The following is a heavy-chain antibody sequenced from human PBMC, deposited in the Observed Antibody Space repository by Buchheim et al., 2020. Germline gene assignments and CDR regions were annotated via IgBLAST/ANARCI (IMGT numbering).Heavy chain of an antibody. J-gene: IGHJ4*02. D-gene: IGHD5-12*01. Sequence: QVQLVQSGAEVKKPGSSVKVSCKASGGTFSSYAMSWVRQAPGQGLEWMGGIIPIFGTTTYAQKFQGRVTITADKSPSTAFMELSSLRSEDTALYYCARVPYSGHGQFEYWGQGTL. CDR2: IIPIFGTT. CDR3: ARVPYSGHGQFEY. CDR1: GGTFSSYA. V-gene: IGHV1-69*06.